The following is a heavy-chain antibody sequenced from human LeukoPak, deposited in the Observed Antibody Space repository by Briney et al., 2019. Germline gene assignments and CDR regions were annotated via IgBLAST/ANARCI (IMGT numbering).Heavy chain of an antibody. J-gene: IGHJ6*02. CDR1: GFTFSSYG. CDR2: ISYDGSNK. Sequence: GRSLRLSCAASGFTFSSYGMHWVRQAPGKGLEWVAVISYDGSNKYYADSVKGRFTISRDNSKNTLYLQMNSLRAEDTAVYYCARDRLDSSSWYDYYYGMDVWGQGTTVTVSS. V-gene: IGHV3-30*03. CDR3: ARDRLDSSSWYDYYYGMDV. D-gene: IGHD6-13*01.